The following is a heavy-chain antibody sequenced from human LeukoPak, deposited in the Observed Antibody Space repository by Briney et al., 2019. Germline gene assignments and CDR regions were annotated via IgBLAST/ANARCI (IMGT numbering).Heavy chain of an antibody. Sequence: PGGSLRPSCALSRVTFSSYAMSWVRQAPGQGLEWVSAISGSGGSTYYADSVKGRFTIPRDNSKNTLYLQMNSLRAEDTAVYYCAKEKGITMIVVVRYYFDYWGQGTLVTVSS. CDR3: AKEKGITMIVVVRYYFDY. D-gene: IGHD3-22*01. CDR2: ISGSGGST. V-gene: IGHV3-23*01. J-gene: IGHJ4*02. CDR1: RVTFSSYA.